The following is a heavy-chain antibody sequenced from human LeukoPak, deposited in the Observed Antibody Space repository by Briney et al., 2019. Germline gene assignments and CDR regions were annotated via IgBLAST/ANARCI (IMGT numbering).Heavy chain of an antibody. CDR1: GYNFVCYY. V-gene: IGHV1-18*04. J-gene: IGHJ4*02. CDR3: ARDQRYGELTYFDY. CDR2: ISSDNANT. D-gene: IGHD3-10*01. Sequence: ASVKVSCKASGYNFVCYYIHWVRQAPGQGLEWMGWISSDNANTKYAQNIQGRVTMTRDTSTSTVYMELRSLRSDDTAIYYCARDQRYGELTYFDYWGQGTQVIVAS.